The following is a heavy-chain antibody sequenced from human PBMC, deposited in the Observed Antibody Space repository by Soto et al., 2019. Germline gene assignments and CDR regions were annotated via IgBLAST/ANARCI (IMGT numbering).Heavy chain of an antibody. J-gene: IGHJ4*02. CDR2: ISSSSSTI. Sequence: EVQLVESGGGVVQPGGSLRLSCAASGFTFSSYSMNWVRQAPGKGLEWVSYISSSSSTIYSADSVKGRFTISRDNAKNSLYLQMNSLRAEDTAVYYCARDLNYGLCDYWGQGTLVTVSS. D-gene: IGHD4-17*01. CDR3: ARDLNYGLCDY. V-gene: IGHV3-48*01. CDR1: GFTFSSYS.